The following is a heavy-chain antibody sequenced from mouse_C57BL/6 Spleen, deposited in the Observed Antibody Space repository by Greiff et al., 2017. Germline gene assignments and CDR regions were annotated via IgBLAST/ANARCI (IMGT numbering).Heavy chain of an antibody. Sequence: QVQLKQSGPGLVQPSQSLSITCTVSGFSLTSYGVHWVRQSPGKGLEWLGVIWSGGSTDYNAAFISRLSISKDNSKSHVFFKMNSLQADDTAIYYSARRGITTRGDYFEYWGQGTPLTVSA. CDR1: GFSLTSYG. D-gene: IGHD2-4*01. CDR3: ARRGITTRGDYFEY. V-gene: IGHV2-2*01. CDR2: IWSGGST. J-gene: IGHJ2*01.